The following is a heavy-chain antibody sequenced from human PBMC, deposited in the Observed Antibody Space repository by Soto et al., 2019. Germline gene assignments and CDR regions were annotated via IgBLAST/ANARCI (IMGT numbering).Heavy chain of an antibody. Sequence: GGSLRLSCAASGFTFSSYAMSWVRQAPGKGLEWVSAISGSGGSTYYADSVKGRFTISRDNSKNTLYLQMNSLRAEDTAVYYCAKVKPPYITIFGVIKYYFDYWGQGTLVTVSS. CDR3: AKVKPPYITIFGVIKYYFDY. V-gene: IGHV3-23*01. D-gene: IGHD3-3*01. CDR1: GFTFSSYA. J-gene: IGHJ4*02. CDR2: ISGSGGST.